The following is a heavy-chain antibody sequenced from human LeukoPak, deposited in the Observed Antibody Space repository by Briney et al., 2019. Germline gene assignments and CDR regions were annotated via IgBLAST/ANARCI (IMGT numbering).Heavy chain of an antibody. D-gene: IGHD6-13*01. Sequence: KASETLSLTCTVSGGSTSRYYWSWIRQAPGKGLGGNGDIYYSGSTNYNPSLKSRVTISVDTSKNQFSLKLSSVTAADTAVYYCAREKADIAAAGNGFFDYWGQGTLVTVSS. CDR3: AREKADIAAAGNGFFDY. CDR1: GGSTSRYY. J-gene: IGHJ4*02. CDR2: IYYSGST. V-gene: IGHV4-59*01.